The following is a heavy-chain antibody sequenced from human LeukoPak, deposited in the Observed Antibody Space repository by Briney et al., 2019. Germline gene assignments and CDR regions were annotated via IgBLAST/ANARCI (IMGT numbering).Heavy chain of an antibody. J-gene: IGHJ4*02. Sequence: ASVKVSCKASGYTFTGYYMHWVRQAPGQGLEWMGWINPNSGGTNYAQKFQGRVTMTRDTSISTAYMELTRLRSDDTAVYYCARDCRLLWSGFDYWGQGTLVTVSS. CDR1: GYTFTGYY. CDR3: ARDCRLLWSGFDY. CDR2: INPNSGGT. D-gene: IGHD3-10*01. V-gene: IGHV1-2*02.